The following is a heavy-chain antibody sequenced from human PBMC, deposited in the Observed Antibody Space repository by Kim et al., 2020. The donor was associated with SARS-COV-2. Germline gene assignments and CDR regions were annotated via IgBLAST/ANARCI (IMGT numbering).Heavy chain of an antibody. Sequence: ASVKVSCKASGYTFTSYAMNWVRQAPGQGLEWMGWINTNTGNPTYAQGFTGRFVFSLDTSVSTAYLQISSLKAEDTAVYYCAREKKVTIFGVVIRADAFDIWGQGKMVTVSS. CDR1: GYTFTSYA. D-gene: IGHD3-3*01. J-gene: IGHJ3*02. CDR3: AREKKVTIFGVVIRADAFDI. CDR2: INTNTGNP. V-gene: IGHV7-4-1*02.